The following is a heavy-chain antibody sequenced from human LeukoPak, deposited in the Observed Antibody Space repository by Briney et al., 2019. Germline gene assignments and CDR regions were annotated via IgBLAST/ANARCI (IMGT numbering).Heavy chain of an antibody. J-gene: IGHJ6*04. CDR2: ISGSGGST. CDR1: GVTFRIYP. D-gene: IGHD3-9*01. V-gene: IGHV3-23*01. CDR3: AKYYDILTGYYYGMDV. Sequence: GGCLGVSRAASGVTFRIYPMCWVREPPGNWLASGLAISGSGGSTYYADSVKGRFTISRDNSKNTLYLQMNSLRAEDTAVYYCAKYYDILTGYYYGMDVWGKGTTVTVSS.